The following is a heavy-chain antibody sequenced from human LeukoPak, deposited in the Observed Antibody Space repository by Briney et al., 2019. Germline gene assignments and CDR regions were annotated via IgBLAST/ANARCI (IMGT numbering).Heavy chain of an antibody. CDR3: ALSREAAGTVFDD. CDR1: GFTFSSYW. CDR2: INSDGRST. J-gene: IGHJ4*02. D-gene: IGHD6-13*01. V-gene: IGHV3-74*01. Sequence: GGSLRLSCAASGFTFSSYWMHWVRQAPGKGLVWVSRINSDGRSTTYADSVKGRFTISRDNAKDTLYLQMNSLRAEDTAVYYCALSREAAGTVFDDWGQGTLVTVSS.